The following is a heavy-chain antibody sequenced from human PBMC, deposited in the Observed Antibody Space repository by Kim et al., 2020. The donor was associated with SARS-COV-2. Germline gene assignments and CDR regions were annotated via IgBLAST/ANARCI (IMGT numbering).Heavy chain of an antibody. CDR2: IKSKTDGGTT. D-gene: IGHD3-16*02. J-gene: IGHJ4*02. V-gene: IGHV3-15*01. CDR1: GFTFSNAW. Sequence: GGSLRLSCAASGFTFSNAWMSWVRQAPGKGLEWVGRIKSKTDGGTTDCAAPVKGRFSISRDDSENTLFLEMSSLKTEDTAVYYCTTEGVWGSFRLHYYFDFWGQGTLVTVSS. CDR3: TTEGVWGSFRLHYYFDF.